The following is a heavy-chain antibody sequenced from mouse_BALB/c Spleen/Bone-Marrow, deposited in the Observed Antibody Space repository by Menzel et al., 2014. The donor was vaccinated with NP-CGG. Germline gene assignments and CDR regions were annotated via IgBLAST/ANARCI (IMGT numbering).Heavy chain of an antibody. V-gene: IGHV6-6*02. J-gene: IGHJ1*01. CDR3: TREIYDGSWYFDV. D-gene: IGHD2-3*01. CDR2: IRLKSNNYAT. Sequence: EVKLMESGGGLVQPGGSMKLSCVASGFTFSNYWMNWVRQSPEKGLEWVAEIRLKSNNYATHYAESVKGRFTISRDDSKSSVYLQMNNLRAEDTGIYYCTREIYDGSWYFDVWGAGTTVTVSS. CDR1: GFTFSNYW.